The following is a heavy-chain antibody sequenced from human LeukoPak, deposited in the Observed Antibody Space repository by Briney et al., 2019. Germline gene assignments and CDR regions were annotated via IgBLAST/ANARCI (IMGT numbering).Heavy chain of an antibody. CDR2: IYYSGST. V-gene: IGHV4-39*07. Sequence: PSETLSLTCTVSGGSISSSSYYWGWIRQPPGKGLEWIGSIYYSGSTYYNPSLKSRVTILVDTSKNQFSLKLSSVTAADTAVYYCARDLRPLRIPPEYYFDYWGQGTLVTVSS. J-gene: IGHJ4*02. CDR3: ARDLRPLRIPPEYYFDY. D-gene: IGHD5-12*01. CDR1: GGSISSSSYY.